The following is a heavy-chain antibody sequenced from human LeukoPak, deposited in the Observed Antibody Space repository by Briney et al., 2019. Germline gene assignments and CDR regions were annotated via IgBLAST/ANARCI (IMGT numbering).Heavy chain of an antibody. Sequence: PGGSLRLSCAASGFTFNTYWMHWVRQAPGKGLVWVSRINSDGRSTSYADSVKGRFTISRDNAKKTLYLQMNSLRVEETAVYYCARDQGGATRIDYWGRGTLVTVSS. CDR1: GFTFNTYW. V-gene: IGHV3-74*01. CDR3: ARDQGGATRIDY. D-gene: IGHD1-26*01. CDR2: INSDGRST. J-gene: IGHJ4*02.